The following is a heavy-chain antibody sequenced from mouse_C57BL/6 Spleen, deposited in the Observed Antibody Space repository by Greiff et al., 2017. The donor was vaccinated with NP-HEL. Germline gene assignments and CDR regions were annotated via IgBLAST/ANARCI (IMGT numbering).Heavy chain of an antibody. CDR1: GYSFTGYY. V-gene: IGHV1-42*01. D-gene: IGHD2-4*01. J-gene: IGHJ3*01. CDR2: INPSTGGT. CDR3: AIYDDYDVWFAD. Sequence: EVQLVESGPELVKPGASVKISCKASGYSFTGYYMNWVKQSPEKSLEWIGEINPSTGGTTYKQKFKAKATLTVDKSSSTAYMQLKSLTSEDSAVYYCAIYDDYDVWFADWGQGTLVTVSA.